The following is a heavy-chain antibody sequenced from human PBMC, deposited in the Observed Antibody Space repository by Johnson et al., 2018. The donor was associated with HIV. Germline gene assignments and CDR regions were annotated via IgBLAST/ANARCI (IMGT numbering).Heavy chain of an antibody. J-gene: IGHJ3*02. CDR2: IKCDGREK. V-gene: IGHV3-7*03. CDR1: GFTFTNVW. Sequence: VHLVESGGGFVKPGGSLRLSCAASGFTFTNVWMSWVRQAPGKGLEWVADIKCDGREKYYVDSVKGRLTISRDNAKNSLYLQMNSLRDEDTALYYCARDGDTVTTQGAFDIWGQGTMVTVSS. D-gene: IGHD4-17*01. CDR3: ARDGDTVTTQGAFDI.